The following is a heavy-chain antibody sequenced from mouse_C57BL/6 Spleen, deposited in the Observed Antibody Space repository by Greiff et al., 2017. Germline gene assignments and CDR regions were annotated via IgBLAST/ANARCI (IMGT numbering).Heavy chain of an antibody. CDR1: GFNIKDDY. V-gene: IGHV14-4*01. CDR2: IDPENGDT. Sequence: VQLKESGAELVRPGASVKLSCTASGFNIKDDYMHWVKQRPEQGLEWIGWIDPENGDTEYASKFQGKATITADTSSNTAYLQLSSLTSEDTAVYYCTAFITTEYYFDYWGQGTTLTVSS. J-gene: IGHJ2*01. D-gene: IGHD1-1*01. CDR3: TAFITTEYYFDY.